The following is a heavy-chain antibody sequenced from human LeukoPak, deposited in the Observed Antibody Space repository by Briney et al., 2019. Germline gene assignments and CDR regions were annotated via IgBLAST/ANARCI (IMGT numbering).Heavy chain of an antibody. D-gene: IGHD7-27*01. CDR2: IYYSGST. V-gene: IGHV4-59*01. CDR3: ARGLGMGYFDY. J-gene: IGHJ4*02. CDR1: GGSISSYY. Sequence: KPSETLSLTCTVSGGSISSYYWSWIRQPPGKGLEWIGYIYYSGSTNYNPSLKSRVTISVDTSKNQFSLKLSSVTAADTAVYYCARGLGMGYFDYWGQGTLVTVSS.